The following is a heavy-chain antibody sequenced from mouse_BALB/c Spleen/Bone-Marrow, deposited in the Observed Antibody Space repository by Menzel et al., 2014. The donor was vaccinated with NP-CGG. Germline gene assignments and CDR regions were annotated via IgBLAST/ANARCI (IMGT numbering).Heavy chain of an antibody. Sequence: DVMLVESGGGSVQPGGSLRLSCATSGFTFTDYYMSWVRQPPGKALEWLGFIRNKANGYTTEYSASVKGRFTISRDNSQRLLYPQMNTLRAEDSATYYCARDENVGIYWYFDVWGAGTTVIVSS. CDR2: IRNKANGYTT. CDR1: GFTFTDYY. J-gene: IGHJ1*01. CDR3: ARDENVGIYWYFDV. V-gene: IGHV7-3*02.